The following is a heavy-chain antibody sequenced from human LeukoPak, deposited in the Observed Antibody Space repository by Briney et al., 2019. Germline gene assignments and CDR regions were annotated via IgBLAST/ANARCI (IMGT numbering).Heavy chain of an antibody. CDR3: ARGGVSLRRAINWFDS. J-gene: IGHJ5*01. CDR1: GGSFSGYY. Sequence: PSETLSLTCAVYGGSFSGYYWSWIRQPPGKGLEWIGEINHSGSTNYNPSLKSRVTISVDTSKNQFSLKLSSVTAADTAVYYCARGGVSLRRAINWFDSWGQGTLVTVSS. CDR2: INHSGST. V-gene: IGHV4-34*01. D-gene: IGHD3-10*01.